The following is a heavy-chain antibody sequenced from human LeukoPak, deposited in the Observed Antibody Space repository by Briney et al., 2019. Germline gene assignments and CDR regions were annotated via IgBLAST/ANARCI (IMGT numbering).Heavy chain of an antibody. J-gene: IGHJ4*02. Sequence: PGGSLRLSCAASGFTFSNAWMSWVRQAPGKGLEWVGRIKSKTDGGTTDYAAPVKGRFTISRDDSKNTLYLQMNSLRAEDTAVYYCVVLVATRGGYWGQGTLVTVPS. CDR1: GFTFSNAW. CDR3: VVLVATRGGY. V-gene: IGHV3-15*01. CDR2: IKSKTDGGTT. D-gene: IGHD5-12*01.